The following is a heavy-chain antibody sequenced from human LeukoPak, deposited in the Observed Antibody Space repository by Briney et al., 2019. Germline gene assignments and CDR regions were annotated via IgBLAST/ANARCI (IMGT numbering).Heavy chain of an antibody. CDR1: EFTFSNYG. D-gene: IGHD5-18*01. CDR3: GKGGYSYGTLDY. J-gene: IGHJ4*02. CDR2: ITGSGGST. V-gene: IGHV3-23*01. Sequence: GGSLRLSCAASEFTFSNYGMSWVRQAPGKGLEWVSTITGSGGSTYYADSVKGRFTISRDNSKNTLYLQMNSLGAEDTAVYYCGKGGYSYGTLDYWGQGTLVTVSS.